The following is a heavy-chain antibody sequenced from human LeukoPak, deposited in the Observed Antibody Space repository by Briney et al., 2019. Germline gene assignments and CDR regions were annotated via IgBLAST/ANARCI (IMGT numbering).Heavy chain of an antibody. D-gene: IGHD4-17*01. Sequence: GGSLRLSCAASGFTFSSYAMSWVRQAPGKGLEWVSGISGGAGTPYYADSVKGRFTISRDNSKSTLYLQMTSLRAEDTAVYYXAXRRXTVITMDYFDYWGQGTLVTVSS. V-gene: IGHV3-23*01. CDR2: ISGGAGTP. CDR3: AXRRXTVITMDYFDY. J-gene: IGHJ4*02. CDR1: GFTFSSYA.